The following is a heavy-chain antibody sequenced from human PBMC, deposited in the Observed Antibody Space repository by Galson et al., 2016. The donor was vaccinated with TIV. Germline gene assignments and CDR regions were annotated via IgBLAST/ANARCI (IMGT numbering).Heavy chain of an antibody. V-gene: IGHV1-2*02. CDR3: ARTGPPVGTWLGP. D-gene: IGHD1-1*01. CDR1: GYIFAGYH. J-gene: IGHJ5*02. Sequence: SVKVSCKASGYIFAGYHIHWVRQAPGQGLEWMGWINPNTGGTNHAQNFQGRVHMTSDTSISTAYVELSSLNSDDTAVYYCARTGPPVGTWLGPWGQGTLATVSS. CDR2: INPNTGGT.